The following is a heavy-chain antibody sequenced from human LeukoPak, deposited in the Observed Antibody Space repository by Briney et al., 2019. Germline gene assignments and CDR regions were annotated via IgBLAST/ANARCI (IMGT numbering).Heavy chain of an antibody. D-gene: IGHD3-10*01. Sequence: ASVKVSCKASGYTFTGYYMHWVRQAPGQGLEWMGRINPNSGGTNYVQKFQGRVTMTRDTSISTAYMELSRLRSDDTAVYYCARDPGRGGPFDYWGQGTLVTVSS. CDR2: INPNSGGT. CDR3: ARDPGRGGPFDY. V-gene: IGHV1-2*06. CDR1: GYTFTGYY. J-gene: IGHJ4*02.